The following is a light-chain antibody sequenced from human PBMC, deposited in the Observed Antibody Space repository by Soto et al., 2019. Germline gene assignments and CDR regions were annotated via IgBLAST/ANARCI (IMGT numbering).Light chain of an antibody. CDR2: EVS. CDR3: SSYTDRPSYV. J-gene: IGLJ1*01. CDR1: SGDVGGFNF. Sequence: QSALTQPASVSGSPGQSITISCTGTSGDVGGFNFVSWYQQHPGKAPKLVIYEVSNRPSRISSRFSGSKSGNTASLTISGLQAEDEADYYCSSYTDRPSYVFGTGTKLTVL. V-gene: IGLV2-14*01.